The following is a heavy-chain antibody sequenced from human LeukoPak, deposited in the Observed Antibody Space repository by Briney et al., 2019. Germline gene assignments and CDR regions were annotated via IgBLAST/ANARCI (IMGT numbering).Heavy chain of an antibody. CDR3: ATMTNYVIAY. D-gene: IGHD3-16*01. CDR2: IYPGDSDT. J-gene: IGHJ4*02. CDR1: GYSINTYW. Sequence: GESLKVSCKGSGYSINTYWIGWVRQMPGKGLEWMGLIYPGDSDTRYSPSFQGQVTISADKSISTAYLQWSSLKASDTAMYYCATMTNYVIAYWGQGTLVTVSS. V-gene: IGHV5-51*01.